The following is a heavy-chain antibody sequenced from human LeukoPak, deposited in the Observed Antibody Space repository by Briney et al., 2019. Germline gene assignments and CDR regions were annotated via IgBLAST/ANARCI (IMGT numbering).Heavy chain of an antibody. D-gene: IGHD1-26*01. J-gene: IGHJ3*02. V-gene: IGHV4-59*08. CDR3: ATNRVGTYDRPFDI. CDR1: GGSINSHY. Sequence: SETLSLTCIVSGGSINSHYWSWIRQTPGKGLEWIGDIHYTGTTKYNPSVKSRVTISIDTSKNQFSLELSSVTATDTAVYFCATNRVGTYDRPFDIWGQGTMVTVSS. CDR2: IHYTGTT.